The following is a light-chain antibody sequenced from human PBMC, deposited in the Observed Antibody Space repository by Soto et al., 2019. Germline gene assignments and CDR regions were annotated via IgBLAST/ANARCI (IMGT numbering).Light chain of an antibody. Sequence: IQMTQSPSTLSASVGDRVTITCRASQSISVWLAWYQQKPGRAPKLLIYDASTLESGVPSRFSGSGSGTHFTLTINSLQSDDFAIYFCQHYDSLRLTFGGGTKVEIK. V-gene: IGKV1-5*01. CDR3: QHYDSLRLT. J-gene: IGKJ4*01. CDR2: DAS. CDR1: QSISVW.